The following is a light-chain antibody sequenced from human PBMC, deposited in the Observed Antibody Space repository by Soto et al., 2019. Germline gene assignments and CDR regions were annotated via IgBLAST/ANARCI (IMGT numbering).Light chain of an antibody. J-gene: IGLJ3*02. V-gene: IGLV2-11*01. CDR3: CSYAGRFTVV. CDR1: SSDVGTYNY. Sequence: QSALTQPRSVSGSPGQSVTISCTGTSSDVGTYNYVSWYQQHPGKAPKLVIYDVTDRPAGVPDRFSGSKSGNTAFLSISGLQAEDDADYHCCSYAGRFTVVFGGGTKLTVL. CDR2: DVT.